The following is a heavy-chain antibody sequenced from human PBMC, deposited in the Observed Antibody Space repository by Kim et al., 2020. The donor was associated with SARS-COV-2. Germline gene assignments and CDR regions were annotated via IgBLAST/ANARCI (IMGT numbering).Heavy chain of an antibody. CDR3: ARLGSQYSSWFGP. CDR2: ISYSGST. J-gene: IGHJ5*02. D-gene: IGHD6-13*01. Sequence: SETLSLTCAVFGGSVSSTNWWTWDRQPPGKGLEWIGQISYSGSTNYNPSLKSRVTISVDTSYNHFSLRLTSVTAADTAVYYCARLGSQYSSWFGPWGQGTLVTVSS. V-gene: IGHV4-4*02. CDR1: GGSVSSTNW.